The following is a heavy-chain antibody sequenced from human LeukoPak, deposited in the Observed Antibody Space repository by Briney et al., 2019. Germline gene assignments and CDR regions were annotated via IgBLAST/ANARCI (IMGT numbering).Heavy chain of an antibody. D-gene: IGHD6-19*01. V-gene: IGHV4-39*07. Sequence: SETLSLTCTVSGGSITSSRYYWTWIRQPPVKGLEYIGSIYYSGSTYYNPSLKSRLTISLDTSKNQFSLKLNFMTAADTAVYYCATLSSDWHSFDYWGQGTLVTVPS. CDR1: GGSITSSRYY. CDR2: IYYSGST. CDR3: ATLSSDWHSFDY. J-gene: IGHJ4*02.